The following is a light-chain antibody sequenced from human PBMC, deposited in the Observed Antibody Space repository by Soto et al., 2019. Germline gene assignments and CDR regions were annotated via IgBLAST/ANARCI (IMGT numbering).Light chain of an antibody. Sequence: EIVMTQSPATLSVSPGERATLSCRASQSVSIKLAWYQQKPGQAPRLPIYDTSTRAAGISARFSGSGSGTEFTLTISSLQSEDFAVYYCQQYIDWPPGTFGQGTKVDIK. CDR1: QSVSIK. J-gene: IGKJ1*01. CDR2: DTS. CDR3: QQYIDWPPGT. V-gene: IGKV3-15*01.